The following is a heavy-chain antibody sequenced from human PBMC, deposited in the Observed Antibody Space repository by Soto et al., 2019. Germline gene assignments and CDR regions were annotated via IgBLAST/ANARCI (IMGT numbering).Heavy chain of an antibody. Sequence: PGGSLRLSCTASGFTFSEYGIHWVRQAPGKGLEWVAVISYGGSHKYYAGSVKGRFTISRDDSKNTLYLQMNSLRAEDTAVYYCARDSTEYCSGGSCQNWFDPWGQGTLVTVSS. V-gene: IGHV3-30*03. J-gene: IGHJ5*02. CDR1: GFTFSEYG. CDR2: ISYGGSHK. CDR3: ARDSTEYCSGGSCQNWFDP. D-gene: IGHD2-15*01.